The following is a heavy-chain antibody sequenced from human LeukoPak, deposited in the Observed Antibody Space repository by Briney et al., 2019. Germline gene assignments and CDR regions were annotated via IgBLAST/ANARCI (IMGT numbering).Heavy chain of an antibody. D-gene: IGHD3-16*02. CDR1: GYTFTSYY. CDR2: INPSGGST. J-gene: IGHJ5*02. V-gene: IGHV1-46*01. Sequence: ASVKVSCKASGYTFTSYYMHWVRQAPRQGLEWMGIINPSGGSTSYAQKFQGRVTMTRDTSTSTVYMELSSLRSEDTAVYYCARDTRITFGGVIVSGNWFDPWGQGTLVTVSS. CDR3: ARDTRITFGGVIVSGNWFDP.